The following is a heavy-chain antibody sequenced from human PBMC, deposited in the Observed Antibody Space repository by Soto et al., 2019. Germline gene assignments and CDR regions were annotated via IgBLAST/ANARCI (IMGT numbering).Heavy chain of an antibody. J-gene: IGHJ4*02. Sequence: EQSGAEMRKPGASVKVSCKTYGYSFSSYGINWVRQAPGQGLEGMGWINTKTGNRNYAQKFEDRVTMTTATSTSTVYLELRSLRSDDTAVYFCARDRLRGYDSSGFYSWGQGTLVTVSS. CDR1: GYSFSSYG. CDR3: ARDRLRGYDSSGFYS. V-gene: IGHV1-18*01. CDR2: INTKTGNR. D-gene: IGHD3-22*01.